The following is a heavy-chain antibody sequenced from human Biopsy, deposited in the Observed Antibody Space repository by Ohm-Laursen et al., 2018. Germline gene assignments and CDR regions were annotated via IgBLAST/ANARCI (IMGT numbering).Heavy chain of an antibody. V-gene: IGHV3-23*01. CDR1: GSTFTDYA. CDR3: AKGGYCTASSGYMDLDY. D-gene: IGHD2-2*02. J-gene: IGHJ4*02. Sequence: SLSLSCAASGSTFTDYAMNWVCHAPGQGLEWVSTFSGSGGNTYYADSVRCRFTVSRDGSKSTLYLQMSSLSAEDTAFYYCAKGGYCTASSGYMDLDYWGQGTLVTVSS. CDR2: FSGSGGNT.